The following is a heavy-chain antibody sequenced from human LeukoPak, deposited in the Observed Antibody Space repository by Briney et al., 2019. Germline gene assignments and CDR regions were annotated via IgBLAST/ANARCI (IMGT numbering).Heavy chain of an antibody. D-gene: IGHD3-22*01. Sequence: GASVKVSCKASGGTFSSYTISWVRQAPGQGLEWMGRIIPILGIANYAQKFQGRVTITADTSTDTAYMELSSLRSEDTAVYYCAGIVAGTNWFDPWGQGTLVTVSS. CDR2: IIPILGIA. J-gene: IGHJ5*02. V-gene: IGHV1-69*02. CDR3: AGIVAGTNWFDP. CDR1: GGTFSSYT.